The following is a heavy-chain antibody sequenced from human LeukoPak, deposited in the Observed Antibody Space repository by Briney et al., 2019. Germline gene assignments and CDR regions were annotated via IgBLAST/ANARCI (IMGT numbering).Heavy chain of an antibody. J-gene: IGHJ5*02. CDR1: GGTFSSYA. D-gene: IGHD1-26*01. CDR2: IIPIFGTA. CDR3: ASWVGGQVGRNWFDP. Sequence: SVKVSCKASGGTFSSYAISWVRQAPGQGLEWMEGIIPIFGTANYAQKFQGRVTITTDESTSTAYMELSSLRSEDTAVYYCASWVGGQVGRNWFDPWGQGTLVTVSS. V-gene: IGHV1-69*05.